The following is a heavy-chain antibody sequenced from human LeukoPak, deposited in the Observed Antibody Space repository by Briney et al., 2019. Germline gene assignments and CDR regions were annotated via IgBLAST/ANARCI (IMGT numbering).Heavy chain of an antibody. CDR3: AKPLGRKYYFDY. CDR1: GFTFSSYA. V-gene: IGHV3-23*01. CDR2: ISASGGST. Sequence: GGSLRLSCAASGFTFSSYAMSWVRQAPGKGLEWVSSISASGGSTYYADSVKGRFTISRDNSKNTLYLQMNSLRAEDTAVYYCAKPLGRKYYFDYWGQGTLVTVSS. J-gene: IGHJ4*02.